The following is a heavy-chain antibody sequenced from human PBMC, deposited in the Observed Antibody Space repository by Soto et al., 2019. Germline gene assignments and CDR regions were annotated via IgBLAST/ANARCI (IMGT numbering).Heavy chain of an antibody. Sequence: PGESLKISCKGSGYSFSNYWIGWVRQMPGKGLDWMGIIYPSDSDTRYSPSFQGQVTISADKSISTAYLHWSSLKASDTAIYFCARHSLGLSKGPLYYYPMDVWGQGTTVTVSS. CDR3: ARHSLGLSKGPLYYYPMDV. CDR2: IYPSDSDT. CDR1: GYSFSNYW. J-gene: IGHJ6*02. V-gene: IGHV5-51*01. D-gene: IGHD1-26*01.